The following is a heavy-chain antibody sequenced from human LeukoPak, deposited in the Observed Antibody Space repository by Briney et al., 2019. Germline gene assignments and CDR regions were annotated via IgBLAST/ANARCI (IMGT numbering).Heavy chain of an antibody. CDR3: TTFYHEYSPY. J-gene: IGHJ4*02. CDR1: GFSSMNAW. Sequence: GGSLRLSCAASGFSSMNAWMIWVRQAPGKGLEWVGRIKSNADGGTPDYAAPARGRFTISRDDSKNTLYLQMNSLKTEDTAVYYCTTFYHEYSPYWGRGTLVTVSS. V-gene: IGHV3-15*01. CDR2: IKSNADGGTP. D-gene: IGHD2/OR15-2a*01.